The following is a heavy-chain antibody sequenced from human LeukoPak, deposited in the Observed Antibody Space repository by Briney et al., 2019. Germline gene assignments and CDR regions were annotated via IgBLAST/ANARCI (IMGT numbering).Heavy chain of an antibody. V-gene: IGHV3-15*01. Sequence: GGSLRLSCTASEVTLNNAWMSWVRQAPGKGLEWVGRIKSKTYDETTDYATPVRGSYTISRDDSKNTHYLQMNSLKAAYTAVYECTTDGYGVSWNALDCWGQGILVTVSS. J-gene: IGHJ4*02. CDR3: TTDGYGVSWNALDC. D-gene: IGHD5/OR15-5a*01. CDR2: IKSKTYDETT. CDR1: EVTLNNAW.